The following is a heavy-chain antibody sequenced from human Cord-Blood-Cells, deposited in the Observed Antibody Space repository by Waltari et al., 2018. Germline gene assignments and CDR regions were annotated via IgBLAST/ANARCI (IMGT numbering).Heavy chain of an antibody. D-gene: IGHD6-13*01. CDR3: ARGGAAAGKHYFDY. CDR1: GGSVSSGSSY. CDR2: IYYSGST. V-gene: IGHV4-61*01. J-gene: IGHJ4*02. Sequence: QVQLQESGPGLVKPSETLSLTCTVSGGSVSSGSSYWSWIRQPPGKGLEWIGYIYYSGSTNYNPSLKSRVTISVDTSKNQFSLKLSSVTAADTAVYYCARGGAAAGKHYFDYWGQGTLVTVSS.